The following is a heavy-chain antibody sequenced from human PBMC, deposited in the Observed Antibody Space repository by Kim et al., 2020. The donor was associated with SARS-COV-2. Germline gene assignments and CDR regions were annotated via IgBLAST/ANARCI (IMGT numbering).Heavy chain of an antibody. D-gene: IGHD2-2*02. V-gene: IGHV4-34*01. J-gene: IGHJ5*02. CDR2: INHSGST. CDR1: GGSFSGYY. Sequence: SETLSLTCAVYGGSFSGYYWSWIRQPPGKGLEWIGEINHSGSTNYNPSLKSRVTISVDTSKNQFSLKLSSVTAADTAVYYCARGRRIVVVPDAIRRVINCFDPWGRGTLVTVSS. CDR3: ARGRRIVVVPDAIRRVINCFDP.